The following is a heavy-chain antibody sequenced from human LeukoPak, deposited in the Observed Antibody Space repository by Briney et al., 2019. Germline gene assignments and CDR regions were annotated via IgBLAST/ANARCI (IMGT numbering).Heavy chain of an antibody. CDR3: ARDRGISYLDS. J-gene: IGHJ4*02. D-gene: IGHD2/OR15-2a*01. Sequence: GGSLRLSCAASGLTFTIHGFHWVRQAPGKGLEWVAFISSDGNNKYYVDSVRGRFTTSRDNSKDTLYLQMNSLRAEDTAVYHCARDRGISYLDSWAREPWSPSP. CDR2: ISSDGNNK. V-gene: IGHV3-33*05. CDR1: GLTFTIHG.